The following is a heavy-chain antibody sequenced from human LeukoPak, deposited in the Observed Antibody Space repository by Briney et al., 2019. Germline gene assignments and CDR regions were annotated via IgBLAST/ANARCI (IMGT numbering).Heavy chain of an antibody. J-gene: IGHJ4*02. CDR2: ISGSGGST. V-gene: IGHV3-23*01. CDR1: GFTFSSYA. Sequence: GGSLRLSWAASGFTFSSYAMTWVRQAPGKGLEWVSAISGSGGSTYYADSVKARFTISRDNSKNTLYLKMNRLRAADGAVYSRAKYPEFGCPIYWGQGTLVTVSS. CDR3: AKYPEFGCPIY. D-gene: IGHD3-10*01.